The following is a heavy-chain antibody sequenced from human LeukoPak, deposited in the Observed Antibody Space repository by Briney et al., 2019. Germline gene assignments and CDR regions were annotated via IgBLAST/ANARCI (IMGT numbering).Heavy chain of an antibody. J-gene: IGHJ4*02. V-gene: IGHV4-39*02. CDR2: IYYSGST. CDR3: ARDLSGWAYFDY. Sequence: SETLSLTCTASGGSISSSSYYWGWIRQPPGKGLEWIGSIYYSGSTYYNPSLKSRVTISVDTSKNQFSLKLSSVTAADTAVYYCARDLSGWAYFDYWGQGTLVTVSS. D-gene: IGHD6-19*01. CDR1: GGSISSSSYY.